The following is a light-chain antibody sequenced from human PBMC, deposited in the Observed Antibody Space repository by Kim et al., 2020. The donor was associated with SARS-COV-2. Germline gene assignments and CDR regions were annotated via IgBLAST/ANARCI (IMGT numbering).Light chain of an antibody. CDR3: AAWDDRLNSYV. J-gene: IGLJ1*01. CDR2: INN. CDR1: SSNIGDNN. V-gene: IGLV1-44*01. Sequence: QSVLTQPPSASGTPGQRVTIFCSGSSSNIGDNNVNWYQQLPGSAPELLIYINNQRPSGVPDRFSGSKSGTSASLAISGLQSEDEADYFCAAWDDRLNSYVFGGGTKVTVL.